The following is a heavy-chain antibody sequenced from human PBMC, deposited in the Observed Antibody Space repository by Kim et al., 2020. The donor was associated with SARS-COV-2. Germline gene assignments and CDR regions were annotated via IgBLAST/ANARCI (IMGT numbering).Heavy chain of an antibody. CDR1: GFTFSSYG. J-gene: IGHJ3*02. CDR3: ARDKEMATITAAFDI. Sequence: GGSLRLSCAASGFTFSSYGMHWVRQAPGKGLEWVAVIWYDGSNKYYADSVKGRFTISRDNSKNTLYLQMNSLRAEDTAVYYCARDKEMATITAAFDIWGQGTMVTVSS. CDR2: IWYDGSNK. D-gene: IGHD5-12*01. V-gene: IGHV3-33*01.